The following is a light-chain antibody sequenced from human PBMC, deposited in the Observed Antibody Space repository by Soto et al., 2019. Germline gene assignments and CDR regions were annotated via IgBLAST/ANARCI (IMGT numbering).Light chain of an antibody. CDR2: ALS. CDR1: QVINRW. J-gene: IGKJ2*01. Sequence: DIQMTQSPSSVSASVGDRVTITCRASQVINRWLAWYQQKPGRAPKLMIYALSTLHSGVPSRFSGSGSGTDITLTISSLQPEDFATYYCQQANGFPYTFGQGTKLEIK. V-gene: IGKV1D-12*01. CDR3: QQANGFPYT.